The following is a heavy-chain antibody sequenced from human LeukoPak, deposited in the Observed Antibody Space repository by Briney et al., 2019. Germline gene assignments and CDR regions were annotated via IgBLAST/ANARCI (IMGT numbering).Heavy chain of an antibody. V-gene: IGHV3-15*01. CDR3: AAGTGRSDFDY. CDR2: IKSKTYGGTT. D-gene: IGHD3/OR15-3a*01. Sequence: GGSLRLSCAASGFTFSDAWMSWVRQAPGKGLEWVGRIKSKTYGGTTDYAAPVKGRYTISRDDSKDTLYLQMNSLITEDTAVYYCAAGTGRSDFDYWGQGTLVTVSS. CDR1: GFTFSDAW. J-gene: IGHJ4*02.